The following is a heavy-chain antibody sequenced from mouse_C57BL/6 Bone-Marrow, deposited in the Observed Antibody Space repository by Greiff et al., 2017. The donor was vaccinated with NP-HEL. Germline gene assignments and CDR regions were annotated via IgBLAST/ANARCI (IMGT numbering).Heavy chain of an antibody. CDR1: GYTFTTYP. CDR3: AREGKDGNRAMDY. D-gene: IGHD2-1*01. J-gene: IGHJ4*01. Sequence: VQRVESGAELVKPGASVKMSCKASGYTFTTYPIEWMKQNHGKSLEWIGNFHPYNDDTKYNEKFKGKATLTVEKSSSTVYLELSRLTSDDSAVYYCAREGKDGNRAMDYWGQGTSVTVSS. CDR2: FHPYNDDT. V-gene: IGHV1-47*01.